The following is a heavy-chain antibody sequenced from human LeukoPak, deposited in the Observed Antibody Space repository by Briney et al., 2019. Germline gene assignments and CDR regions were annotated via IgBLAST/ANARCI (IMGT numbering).Heavy chain of an antibody. CDR2: SRNKASSYTT. J-gene: IGHJ5*01. CDR1: GFKFSDHY. V-gene: IGHV3-72*01. CDR3: AKSPRAVAAKGDCFDS. D-gene: IGHD6-19*01. Sequence: GGSLRLSCAASGFKFSDHYIDWVRQAPGKGLEWVGRSRNKASSYTTEYAASVEGRFTISRDVSESSLYLQMNSLRVDETAVYYCAKSPRAVAAKGDCFDSWGQGTLVTVSS.